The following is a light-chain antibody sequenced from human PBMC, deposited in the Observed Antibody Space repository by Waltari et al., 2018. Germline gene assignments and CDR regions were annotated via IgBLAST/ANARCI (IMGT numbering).Light chain of an antibody. V-gene: IGKV1-39*01. CDR3: QQGYSTST. CDR1: QNIGRY. J-gene: IGKJ1*01. Sequence: DIQMTQSPASLSASLGDRVTITCRASQNIGRYLNWYQQISGRAPKHLSYAASNLQRGVPSRFIGSGSGTYFTLTISVLPPEDFGTYYCQQGYSTSTFGQGTNVEIK. CDR2: AAS.